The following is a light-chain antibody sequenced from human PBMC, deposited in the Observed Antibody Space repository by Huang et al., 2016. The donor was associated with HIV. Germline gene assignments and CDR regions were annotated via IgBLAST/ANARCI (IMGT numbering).Light chain of an antibody. J-gene: IGKJ3*01. CDR1: QSVLYSSNNKNY. V-gene: IGKV4-1*01. CDR2: WAS. CDR3: QQYYSTPPVT. Sequence: DIVMTQSPDSLAVSLGERATINCKSSQSVLYSSNNKNYLAWSQQKPGQPPKLLLYWASTRESGVPDRFSGSGSGTDFTLTISSLQAEDVAVYYCQQYYSTPPVTFGPGTKVDIK.